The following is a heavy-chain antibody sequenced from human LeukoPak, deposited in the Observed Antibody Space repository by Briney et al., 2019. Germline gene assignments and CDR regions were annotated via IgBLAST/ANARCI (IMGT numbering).Heavy chain of an antibody. CDR3: NTDFEAVAGPFDY. Sequence: GGSLRLSCAASGFTFSNAWMSWVRQAPGKGLEWVGRIKSKTDGGTTDYAAPVKGRFTNSRDDSKNTLYLQMNSVNTEDTAVYYCNTDFEAVAGPFDYWGQGTLVTVSS. D-gene: IGHD6-19*01. V-gene: IGHV3-15*01. CDR1: GFTFSNAW. CDR2: IKSKTDGGTT. J-gene: IGHJ4*02.